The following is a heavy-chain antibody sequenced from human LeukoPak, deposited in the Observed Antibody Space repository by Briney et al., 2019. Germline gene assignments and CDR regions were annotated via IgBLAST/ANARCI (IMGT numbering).Heavy chain of an antibody. CDR1: GFTFNNHA. CDR2: INGNGANT. CDR3: AKDQGYSYYCRDY. D-gene: IGHD5-18*01. J-gene: IGHJ4*02. Sequence: GGSLRLSCAASGFTFNNHAMSWVRQAPGKGLEWVSGINGNGANTYYSDSVKGRFTISRDNSKNKRYLQMSRLRAEDTATYYCAKDQGYSYYCRDYWGQGTLITVSS. V-gene: IGHV3-23*01.